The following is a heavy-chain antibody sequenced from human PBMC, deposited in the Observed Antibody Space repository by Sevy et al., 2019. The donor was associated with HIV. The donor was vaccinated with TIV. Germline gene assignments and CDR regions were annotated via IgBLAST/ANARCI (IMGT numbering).Heavy chain of an antibody. CDR1: GGSFSGYY. V-gene: IGHV4-34*01. CDR3: ARSPPVVVVPGAPSWFDP. D-gene: IGHD2-2*01. J-gene: IGHJ5*02. Sequence: SETLSVTCAVHGGSFSGYYWSWIRESPGKGLEWIGEINDSGITNYNPSLKSRVTISVDTSKKEFSLSLSSVTAADTAVYYCARSPPVVVVPGAPSWFDPWGQGTLVTVSS. CDR2: INDSGIT.